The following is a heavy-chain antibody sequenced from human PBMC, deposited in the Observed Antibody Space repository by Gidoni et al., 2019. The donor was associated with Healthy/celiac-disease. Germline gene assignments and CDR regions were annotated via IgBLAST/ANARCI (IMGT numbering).Heavy chain of an antibody. CDR1: GFTFSSYA. CDR3: AKEKITFGGVIVKGGFDY. J-gene: IGHJ4*02. CDR2: ISGSGGST. Sequence: EVQLLESGGGLVQPGGSLRLSCAASGFTFSSYAMSWVRQAPGKGLEWVSAISGSGGSTYYADSVKGRFTISRDNSKNTLYLQMNSLRAEDTAVYYCAKEKITFGGVIVKGGFDYWGQGTLVTVSS. V-gene: IGHV3-23*01. D-gene: IGHD3-16*02.